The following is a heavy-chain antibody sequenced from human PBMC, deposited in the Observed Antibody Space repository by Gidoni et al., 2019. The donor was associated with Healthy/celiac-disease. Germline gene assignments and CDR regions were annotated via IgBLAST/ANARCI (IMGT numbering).Heavy chain of an antibody. J-gene: IGHJ3*02. CDR2: IRSKAYGGTT. D-gene: IGHD6-19*01. CDR1: GFTFGAYA. V-gene: IGHV3-49*05. CDR3: TRFGYSSGWPDAFDI. Sequence: EVQLVESGGGLVKPGRSLRLSCTASGFTFGAYAMSWFRQAPGKGREWVGFIRSKAYGGTTEYAASVKGRFTISRDDSKSIAYLQMNSLKTEDTAVYYCTRFGYSSGWPDAFDIWGQGTMVTVSS.